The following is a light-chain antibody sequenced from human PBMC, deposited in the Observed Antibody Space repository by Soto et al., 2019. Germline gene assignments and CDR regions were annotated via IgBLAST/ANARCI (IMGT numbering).Light chain of an antibody. J-gene: IGLJ1*01. CDR2: DVS. CDR3: SSYTSSSTLLYV. CDR1: SSDVGGYNY. Sequence: QPVLTQPASVSGSPGQSITISCTGTSSDVGGYNYVSWYQQHPGKAPKLMIYDVSNRPSGVSNRFSGSKSGNTASLTISGLTAEDEADYYCSSYTSSSTLLYVFGTGTKVTVL. V-gene: IGLV2-14*01.